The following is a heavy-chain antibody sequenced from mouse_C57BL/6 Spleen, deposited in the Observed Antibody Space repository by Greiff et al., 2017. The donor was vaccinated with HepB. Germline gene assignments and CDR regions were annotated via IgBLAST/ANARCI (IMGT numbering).Heavy chain of an antibody. CDR3: ARASGSGGDY. D-gene: IGHD1-1*01. V-gene: IGHV5-4*03. J-gene: IGHJ4*01. CDR1: GFTFSSYA. CDR2: ISDGGSYT. Sequence: EVKVEESGGGLVKPGGSLKLSCAASGFTFSSYAMSWVRQTPEKRMEWVATISDGGSYTYYPDNVKGRFTISRDNAKNNLYLQMSHLKSEDTAMYYCARASGSGGDYWGQGTSVTVSS.